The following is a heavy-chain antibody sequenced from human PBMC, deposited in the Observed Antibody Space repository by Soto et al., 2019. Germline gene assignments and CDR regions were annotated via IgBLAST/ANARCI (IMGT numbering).Heavy chain of an antibody. J-gene: IGHJ5*02. CDR3: ARGQGFLWFDP. V-gene: IGHV4-59*01. CDR2: IYHSGTT. CDR1: GGSINTYY. Sequence: PSETLSLTCTVSGGSINTYYWSWIRQPPGKGLEWIGYIYHSGTTNYNPSLKSRVTLSVDTSKSQFSLKLRSVTAADTAVYYCARGQGFLWFDPWGQGSLVTVSS.